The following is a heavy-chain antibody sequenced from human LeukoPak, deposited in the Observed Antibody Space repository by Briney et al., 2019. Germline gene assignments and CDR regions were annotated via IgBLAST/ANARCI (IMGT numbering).Heavy chain of an antibody. J-gene: IGHJ4*02. Sequence: SETLSLTCTVSGGSISSYYWSWIRQPPGKGLEWIGYIYYSGTTNYNPSLKSRIIMSVDTSTNQFSLKLTSVTAADTAVYYCARLAYGDYYFDYWGQGALVTVSS. V-gene: IGHV4-59*12. CDR3: ARLAYGDYYFDY. D-gene: IGHD4-17*01. CDR2: IYYSGTT. CDR1: GGSISSYY.